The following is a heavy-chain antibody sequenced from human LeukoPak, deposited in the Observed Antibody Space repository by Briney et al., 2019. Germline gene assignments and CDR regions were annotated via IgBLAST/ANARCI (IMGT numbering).Heavy chain of an antibody. V-gene: IGHV3-7*01. Sequence: GGSLRLSCAASGFTFSSHWMIWVREAPGKGLEWVASLKHDGGERYYVDSVKGRFTISRDNAANSLSLEMNSLRGEHTAMYYCARGGDWYYFDRWGRGTLVTVSS. J-gene: IGHJ4*02. CDR2: LKHDGGER. CDR3: ARGGDWYYFDR. D-gene: IGHD3/OR15-3a*01. CDR1: GFTFSSHW.